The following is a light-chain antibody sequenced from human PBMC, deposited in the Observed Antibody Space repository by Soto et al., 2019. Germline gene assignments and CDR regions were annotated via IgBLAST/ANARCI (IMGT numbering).Light chain of an antibody. Sequence: DIQMTQSPSSLSASVGDRVTITCRASQDISNSLAWYQQKPGKVPKVLIYATSILQSGVPARFSGSGSATDFTLTISSLQPEDVATYYCQNYNSAPLTFGGGTKVEI. J-gene: IGKJ4*01. CDR3: QNYNSAPLT. CDR2: ATS. V-gene: IGKV1-27*01. CDR1: QDISNS.